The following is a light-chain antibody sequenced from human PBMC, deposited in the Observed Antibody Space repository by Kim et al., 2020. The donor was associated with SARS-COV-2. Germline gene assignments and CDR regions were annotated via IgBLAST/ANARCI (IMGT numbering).Light chain of an antibody. J-gene: IGKJ4*01. Sequence: DIQMTQSPSSVSASVGDRVTITCRASQGIVRWLAWYQQKPGKAPKLLIYAASILQTEVPSRFSGGGSGTDFTLTISSLQPEDFATYFCQQANSFPRTFGGGTKVEIK. CDR3: QQANSFPRT. CDR1: QGIVRW. V-gene: IGKV1-12*01. CDR2: AAS.